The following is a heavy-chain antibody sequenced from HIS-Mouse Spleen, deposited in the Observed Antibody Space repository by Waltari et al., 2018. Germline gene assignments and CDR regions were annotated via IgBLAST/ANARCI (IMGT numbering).Heavy chain of an antibody. Sequence: QVQLVQSGAEVTKPGASVKVSCKASGYTFTGYSQHWVRQAPGQGLEWMGWINPNSGGTNYAQKFQGRVTMTRDTSISTAYMELSRLRSDDTAVYYCARDRSSSWYAFDIWGQGTMVTVSS. D-gene: IGHD6-13*01. CDR2: INPNSGGT. CDR1: GYTFTGYS. J-gene: IGHJ3*02. V-gene: IGHV1-2*02. CDR3: ARDRSSSWYAFDI.